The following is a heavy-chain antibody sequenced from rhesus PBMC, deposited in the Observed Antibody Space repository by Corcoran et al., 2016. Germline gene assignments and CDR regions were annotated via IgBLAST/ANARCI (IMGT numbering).Heavy chain of an antibody. Sequence: QVQLQESGPGLVKASETLSLTCAVSGGSISRSYYYWSWIRQAPGKALEWIGYISYSGSTSYNPSLKSRVTVARDTSRNHFSLNLNSVTAADTAVYYCAKRGLYYSNTYYFDYWGQGVLVTVSS. CDR2: ISYSGST. CDR1: GGSISRSYYY. D-gene: IGHD2-15*01. CDR3: AKRGLYYSNTYYFDY. V-gene: IGHV4-122*02. J-gene: IGHJ4*01.